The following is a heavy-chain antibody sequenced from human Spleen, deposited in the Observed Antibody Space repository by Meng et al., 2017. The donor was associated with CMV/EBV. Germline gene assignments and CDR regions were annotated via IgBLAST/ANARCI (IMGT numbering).Heavy chain of an antibody. D-gene: IGHD2-2*02. J-gene: IGHJ4*02. CDR2: IYPGDSDT. V-gene: IGHV5-51*01. Sequence: KVSCKASGYTFTNYWIGWVRQMPGKGLEWMGIIYPGDSDTRYSPSFQGQVTISVDTSITTAYLQWSSLKASDTAMYYCARALTYCSVTSCYMGFWGQGTLVTVSS. CDR1: GYTFTNYW. CDR3: ARALTYCSVTSCYMGF.